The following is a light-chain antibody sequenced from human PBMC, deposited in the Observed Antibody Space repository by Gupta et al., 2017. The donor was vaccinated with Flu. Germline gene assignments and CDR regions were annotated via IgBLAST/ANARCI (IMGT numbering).Light chain of an antibody. J-gene: IGKJ1*01. Sequence: EIVMKQSPGTLSLSPGERATLSCWASQSVSNNLAWYQQKPGQAPRLLIYGASTRATGIPARFSGSGSGTEFTLTISSLQSEDFAVYYCHHYTHWPRTFGLGTKVEI. CDR2: GAS. CDR3: HHYTHWPRT. CDR1: QSVSNN. V-gene: IGKV3-15*01.